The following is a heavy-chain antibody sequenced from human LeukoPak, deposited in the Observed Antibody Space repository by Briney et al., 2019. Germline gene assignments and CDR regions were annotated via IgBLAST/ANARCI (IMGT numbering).Heavy chain of an antibody. D-gene: IGHD1-26*01. Sequence: ASVKVSCKASGYTFIRYGITWVRQAPGQGLEWMALISPYNGNTKYAQKFQGRVTMTTDTSTNTAYMELRSLTSDDTAVYYCAREESIGSYQFLHDYWGQGTLVTVSS. CDR3: AREESIGSYQFLHDY. J-gene: IGHJ4*02. CDR1: GYTFIRYG. V-gene: IGHV1-18*01. CDR2: ISPYNGNT.